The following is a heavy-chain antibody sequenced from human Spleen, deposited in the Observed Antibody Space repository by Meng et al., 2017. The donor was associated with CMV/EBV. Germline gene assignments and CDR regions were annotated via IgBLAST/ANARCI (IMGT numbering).Heavy chain of an antibody. V-gene: IGHV6-1*01. J-gene: IGHJ4*02. CDR1: GDSVSSNSAA. D-gene: IGHD2-21*02. CDR2: TCYRSKWYY. CDR3: ARATVRGNYDY. Sequence: LRLSCAISGDSVSSNSAAWSWIRQSPSRGLEWLGRTCYRSKWYYDFAVSVKSRLTINPDTSKNQFSLQLNSLTPEDTAVYYCARATVRGNYDYWGQGTLVTVSS.